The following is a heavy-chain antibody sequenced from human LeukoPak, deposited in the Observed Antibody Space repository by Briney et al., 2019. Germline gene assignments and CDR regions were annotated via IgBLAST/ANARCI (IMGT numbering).Heavy chain of an antibody. D-gene: IGHD6-19*01. CDR3: ARGYSSGWYAFDI. V-gene: IGHV4-61*08. CDR1: GGSISSGGYY. CDR2: IYYSGST. J-gene: IGHJ3*02. Sequence: SQTLSLTCTVSGGSISSGGYYWSWIRQPPGKGLEWIGYIYYSGSTNYNPSLKSRVTISVDTSKNQFSLKLSSVTAADTAVYYCARGYSSGWYAFDIWGQGTMVTVSS.